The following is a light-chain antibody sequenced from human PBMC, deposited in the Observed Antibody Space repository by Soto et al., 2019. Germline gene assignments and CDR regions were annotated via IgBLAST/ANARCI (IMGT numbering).Light chain of an antibody. Sequence: QSVLTQPPSASGTPGQRVTISCSGSSSNIGRDTVNWYQQLPGTAPQLLIYSSNQRPSGVPDRFSGSKSGTSASLAISGLQSEDEADYYCATWDGNLNGWVFGGGTKLTVL. CDR2: SSN. J-gene: IGLJ3*02. CDR1: SSNIGRDT. CDR3: ATWDGNLNGWV. V-gene: IGLV1-44*01.